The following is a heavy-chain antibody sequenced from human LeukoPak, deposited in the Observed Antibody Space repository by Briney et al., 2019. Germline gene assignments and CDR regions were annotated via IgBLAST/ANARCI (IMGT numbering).Heavy chain of an antibody. J-gene: IGHJ4*02. CDR1: GGSISSYY. Sequence: PSETLSLTCTVSGGSISSYYWSWIRQPPGKGLEWIGYIYYSGSTNYNPSLKSRVTISVDTSKNQFSLKLSSVTAADTAVYYCARVPYYYGSGSYYYYFDYWGQGTLVTVSS. CDR3: ARVPYYYGSGSYYYYFDY. CDR2: IYYSGST. D-gene: IGHD3-10*01. V-gene: IGHV4-59*01.